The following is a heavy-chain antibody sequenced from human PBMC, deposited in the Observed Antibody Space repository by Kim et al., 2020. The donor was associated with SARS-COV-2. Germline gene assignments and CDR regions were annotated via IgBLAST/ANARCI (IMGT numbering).Heavy chain of an antibody. J-gene: IGHJ6*02. CDR2: IYYSGST. Sequence: SETLSLTCTVSGGSISSYYWSWIRQPPGKGLEWIGYIYYSGSTNYNPSLKSRVTISVDTSKNQFSLKLSSVTAADTAVYYCARVGVVAVAGTGPYGMDVWGQGTTVTVSS. CDR3: ARVGVVAVAGTGPYGMDV. CDR1: GGSISSYY. V-gene: IGHV4-59*01. D-gene: IGHD6-19*01.